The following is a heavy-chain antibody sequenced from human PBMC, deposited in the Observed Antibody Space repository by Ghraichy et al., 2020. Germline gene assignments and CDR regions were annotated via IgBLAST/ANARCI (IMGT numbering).Heavy chain of an antibody. D-gene: IGHD3-10*01. CDR3: ARGLFGSGSYHDY. CDR1: GYSFTSYV. CDR2: MNPNSGNT. J-gene: IGHJ4*02. V-gene: IGHV1-8*01. Sequence: ASVKVSCKASGYSFTSYVINWVRQSTGQGLEWMGWMNPNSGNTGYAQKFQGRVTMTRNTSLSTAYMELSSLRSEDTAVYYCARGLFGSGSYHDYWGQGTLFTVSS.